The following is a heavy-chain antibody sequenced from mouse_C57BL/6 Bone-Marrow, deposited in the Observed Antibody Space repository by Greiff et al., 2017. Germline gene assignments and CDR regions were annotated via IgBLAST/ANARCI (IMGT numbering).Heavy chain of an antibody. CDR3: ARYYGSSLFAY. J-gene: IGHJ3*01. V-gene: IGHV5-17*01. D-gene: IGHD1-1*01. Sequence: EVKLVESGGGLVKPGGSLKLSCAASGFTFSDYGMHWVRQAPEKGLEWVAYISSGSSTIYYADTVKGRFTISRDNAKNTLFLQMTSLRSEDTAMYYCARYYGSSLFAYWGQGTLVTVSA. CDR2: ISSGSSTI. CDR1: GFTFSDYG.